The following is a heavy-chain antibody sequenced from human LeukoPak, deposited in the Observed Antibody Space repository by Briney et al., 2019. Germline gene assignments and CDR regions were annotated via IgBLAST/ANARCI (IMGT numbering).Heavy chain of an antibody. D-gene: IGHD7-27*01. CDR1: GGTFSSYA. J-gene: IGHJ3*02. CDR2: IIPIFGTA. V-gene: IGHV1-69*13. Sequence: SVKVSCKASGGTFSSYAISWVRQAPGQGLEWMGGIIPIFGTANYAQKFQGRVAITADESTSTAYMELSSLRSEDTAVYYCAREVRPGDRDAFDIWGQGTMVTVSS. CDR3: AREVRPGDRDAFDI.